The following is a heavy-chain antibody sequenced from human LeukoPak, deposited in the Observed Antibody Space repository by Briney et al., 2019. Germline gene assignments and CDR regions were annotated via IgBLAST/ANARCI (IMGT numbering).Heavy chain of an antibody. J-gene: IGHJ4*02. Sequence: ASVKASCKASGYTFTSYGISWVRQAPGQGLEWMGWISAYNGNTNYAQKLQGRVTMTTDTSTSTAYMELRSLRSDDTAVYYCARGDILTGYYTGPDYFDYWGQGTLVTVSS. CDR1: GYTFTSYG. V-gene: IGHV1-18*01. D-gene: IGHD3-9*01. CDR2: ISAYNGNT. CDR3: ARGDILTGYYTGPDYFDY.